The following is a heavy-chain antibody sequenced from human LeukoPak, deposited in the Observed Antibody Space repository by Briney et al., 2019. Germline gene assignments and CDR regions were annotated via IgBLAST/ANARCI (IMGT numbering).Heavy chain of an antibody. Sequence: GRSLGLSCAASGFTFSSYGMHWVRQAPGKGLEWVAVISYDGSNKYYADSVKGRFTISRDNSKNTLYLQMNSLKAEDTAVYYCANKGAARPFDYWGQGTLVTVSS. CDR1: GFTFSSYG. J-gene: IGHJ4*02. CDR3: ANKGAARPFDY. CDR2: ISYDGSNK. D-gene: IGHD6-6*01. V-gene: IGHV3-30*18.